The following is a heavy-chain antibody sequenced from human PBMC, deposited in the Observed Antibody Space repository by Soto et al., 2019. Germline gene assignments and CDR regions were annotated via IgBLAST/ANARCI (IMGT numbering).Heavy chain of an antibody. CDR2: IIPILGIA. J-gene: IGHJ3*02. Sequence: QVPLVQSGAEVKKPGSSVKVSCKASGGTFSSYTISWVRQAPGQGLEWMGRIIPILGIANYAQKFQGRVTITADKSTSTAYMELSSLRSEDTAVYYCARGYCSGGSCLGIDAFDIWGQGTMVTVSS. D-gene: IGHD2-15*01. CDR1: GGTFSSYT. CDR3: ARGYCSGGSCLGIDAFDI. V-gene: IGHV1-69*02.